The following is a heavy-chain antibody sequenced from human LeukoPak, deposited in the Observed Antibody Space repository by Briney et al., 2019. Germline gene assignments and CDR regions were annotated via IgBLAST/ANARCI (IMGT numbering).Heavy chain of an antibody. V-gene: IGHV4-4*07. Sequence: SETLSLTCSVSGGSLSSYSWSWIRQPPGKGLEWIGRIYASGATIYNPSLQSRISISVDTSDNPFSLHLTSVTAADTAVYYCARRMLEARQSRATNWSDTWGQETLVTVSS. J-gene: IGHJ5*02. CDR3: ARRMLEARQSRATNWSDT. CDR1: GGSLSSYS. D-gene: IGHD3-16*01. CDR2: IYASGAT.